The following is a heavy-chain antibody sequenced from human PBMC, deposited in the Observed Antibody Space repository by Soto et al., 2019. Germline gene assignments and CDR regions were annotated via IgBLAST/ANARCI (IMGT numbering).Heavy chain of an antibody. Sequence: PGGSLRLSCAGSGFTFSNYAMTWVRQAPGKGPEWISTVNNGGGGTYYADSVKGRFTISRDNSKNTLYLQVSSLRAEDTAVYYCAKERLGRGIDYWGQGILVTVSS. D-gene: IGHD3-10*01. V-gene: IGHV3-23*01. CDR1: GFTFSNYA. CDR3: AKERLGRGIDY. CDR2: VNNGGGGT. J-gene: IGHJ4*02.